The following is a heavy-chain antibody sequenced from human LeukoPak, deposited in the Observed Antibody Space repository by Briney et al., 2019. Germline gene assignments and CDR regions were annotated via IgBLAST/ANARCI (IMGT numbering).Heavy chain of an antibody. J-gene: IGHJ5*02. V-gene: IGHV4-59*08. Sequence: PSETLSLTCTVSGASINNYYWNWVRQPPGKELEWIGNVDYSGNTRHNPSLKSRVTISLDISKNHFSLRLSSVTAADTAVYYCAMQVGIYGDYNNWFDPWGQGARVTVSS. CDR2: VDYSGNT. CDR1: GASINNYY. CDR3: AMQVGIYGDYNNWFDP. D-gene: IGHD4-17*01.